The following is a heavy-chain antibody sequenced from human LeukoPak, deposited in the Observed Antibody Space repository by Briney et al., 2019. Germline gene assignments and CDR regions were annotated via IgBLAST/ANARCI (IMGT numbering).Heavy chain of an antibody. D-gene: IGHD3-16*02. V-gene: IGHV3-53*01. CDR3: ARDPSYYDYVWGSYPPLF. J-gene: IGHJ4*02. CDR2: ISGSGGST. CDR1: GFTVSSNY. Sequence: GGSLRLSCAASGFTVSSNYMSWVRQAPGKGLEWVSAISGSGGSTYYADSVRGRFTISRDNAKNSLYLQMNSLRAEDTAVYYCARDPSYYDYVWGSYPPLFWGQGTLVTVSS.